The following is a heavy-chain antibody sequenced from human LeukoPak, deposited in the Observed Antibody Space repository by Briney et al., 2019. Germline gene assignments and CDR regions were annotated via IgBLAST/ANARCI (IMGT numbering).Heavy chain of an antibody. CDR3: AKCNWGDYYYYMDV. CDR2: ISGSGGST. J-gene: IGHJ6*03. Sequence: LAGGSLRLSCAASGFTFSSYWMSWVRQAPGRGLEWVSAISGSGGSTYYADSVKGRFTISRDNSKNTLYLQMNSLRAEDTAVYYCAKCNWGDYYYYMDVWGKGTTVTVSS. CDR1: GFTFSSYW. V-gene: IGHV3-23*01. D-gene: IGHD7-27*01.